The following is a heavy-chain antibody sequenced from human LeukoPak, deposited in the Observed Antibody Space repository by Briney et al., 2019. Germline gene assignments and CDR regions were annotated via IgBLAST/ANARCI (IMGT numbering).Heavy chain of an antibody. CDR1: GFIFSSYA. J-gene: IGHJ4*02. D-gene: IGHD2-2*01. Sequence: GGSLRLSCAASGFIFSSYAMSWVRQAPGKGLEWVSGISGSGGTTYYADSVKGRFTISRDNSKNTLYLQMNSLRAEDTAVYYCARDGNYCTSTSCYYAFWSQGTLVTVSS. CDR3: ARDGNYCTSTSCYYAF. V-gene: IGHV3-23*01. CDR2: ISGSGGTT.